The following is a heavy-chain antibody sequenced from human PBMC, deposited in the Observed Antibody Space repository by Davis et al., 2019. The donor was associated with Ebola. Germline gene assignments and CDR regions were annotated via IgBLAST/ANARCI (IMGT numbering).Heavy chain of an antibody. J-gene: IGHJ6*02. D-gene: IGHD1-1*01. CDR1: GGSISSSSYY. V-gene: IGHV4-39*02. Sequence: SETLSLTCTVSGGSISSSSYYWGWIRQPPGKGLEWIGSFYYSGSTYYNPSLKSRVTISVDTSKNQFSLKLSSVTAADTAVYYCARDRGYTWGGMDVWGQGTAVTVSS. CDR2: FYYSGST. CDR3: ARDRGYTWGGMDV.